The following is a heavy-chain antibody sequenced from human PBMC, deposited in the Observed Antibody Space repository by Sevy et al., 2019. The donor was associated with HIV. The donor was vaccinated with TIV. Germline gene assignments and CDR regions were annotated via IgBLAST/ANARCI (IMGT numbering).Heavy chain of an antibody. CDR1: GYDFSKHG. D-gene: IGHD6-19*01. V-gene: IGHV1-18*01. Sequence: ASVKVSCKASGYDFSKHGVTWVRQARGQGLEWMGWISAYKTQTNYAEKFQGRMTMTTDTATNTAYMELVSLTSDDTAGYYLARGGRGGWYIGGGFGNWGQGTLVTVSS. CDR3: ARGGRGGWYIGGGFGN. J-gene: IGHJ4*02. CDR2: ISAYKTQT.